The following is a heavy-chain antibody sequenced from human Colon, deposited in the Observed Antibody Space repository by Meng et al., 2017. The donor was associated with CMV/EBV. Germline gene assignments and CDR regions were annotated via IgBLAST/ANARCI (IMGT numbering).Heavy chain of an antibody. V-gene: IGHV1-2*02. Sequence: QVRPRQPGAGVKEPGASFSVSCKTSGYSFSYYTMSGVRQAPGQGLEWMGWIRSDGSATNDAQKFRGRFTMTRDASVSTAYMELSGLTSDDTAVYFCVRSSGWSRFDYWGPGALVTVSS. CDR2: IRSDGSAT. CDR3: VRSSGWSRFDY. J-gene: IGHJ4*02. CDR1: GYSFSYYT. D-gene: IGHD6-19*01.